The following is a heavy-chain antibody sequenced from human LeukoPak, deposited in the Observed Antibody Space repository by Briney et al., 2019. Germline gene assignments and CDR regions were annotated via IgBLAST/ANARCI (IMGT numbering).Heavy chain of an antibody. D-gene: IGHD3-9*01. CDR2: INAGNGNT. CDR1: GYTFTSYA. V-gene: IGHV1-3*01. J-gene: IGHJ4*02. Sequence: GASVKVSCKASGYTFTSYAMHWVRQAPGQRLEWMGWINAGNGNTKYSQKFQGRVTITRDTSASTAYMELSSLRSEDTAVYYCARDPDSTGYPTDFDYWGQGTLVTVSS. CDR3: ARDPDSTGYPTDFDY.